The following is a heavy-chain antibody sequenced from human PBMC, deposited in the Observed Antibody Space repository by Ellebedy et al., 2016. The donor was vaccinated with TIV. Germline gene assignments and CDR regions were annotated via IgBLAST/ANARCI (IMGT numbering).Heavy chain of an antibody. V-gene: IGHV1-2*04. CDR2: INPNSGGT. D-gene: IGHD1-1*01. J-gene: IGHJ4*02. CDR3: ARIWNLFDY. Sequence: ASVKVSCKASGYTFTGYYMHWVRQAPGQGLEWMGWINPNSGGTNYAQKFQGWVTMTRDTSISTAYMEVSRLRSDDTAVYYCARIWNLFDYWGQGTLVTVSS. CDR1: GYTFTGYY.